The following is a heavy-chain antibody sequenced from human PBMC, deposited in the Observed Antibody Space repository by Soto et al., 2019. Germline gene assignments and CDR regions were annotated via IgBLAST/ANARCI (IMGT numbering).Heavy chain of an antibody. V-gene: IGHV3-48*02. D-gene: IGHD6-13*01. CDR3: ARGSSNWAYYFDF. J-gene: IGHJ4*02. CDR1: GFTFSSYS. CDR2: ITSSGTTV. Sequence: EVHLMESGGGLVQPGGSLRLSRAASGFTFSSYSLNWVRQAPGKGLEWVSYITSSGTTVYYADSVRGRFTISRDNAKNSLYLQMNSLRDDDTAVYYCARGSSNWAYYFDFWGQGTLVTVSS.